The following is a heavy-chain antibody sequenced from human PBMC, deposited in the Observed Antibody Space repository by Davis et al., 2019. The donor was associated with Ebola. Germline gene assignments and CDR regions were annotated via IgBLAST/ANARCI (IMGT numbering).Heavy chain of an antibody. D-gene: IGHD2-8*01. V-gene: IGHV1-8*01. CDR3: ARRVYSRSGFDS. Sequence: GESLKISCKTSGYTFTNYDINWVRQATGQGLEWKGWLNPNSGNTDSTHKFQGRLTMTKNISIGTAYMELSTLTSEDTAVYYCARRVYSRSGFDSWGQGTLVTVSS. CDR1: GYTFTNYD. J-gene: IGHJ4*02. CDR2: LNPNSGNT.